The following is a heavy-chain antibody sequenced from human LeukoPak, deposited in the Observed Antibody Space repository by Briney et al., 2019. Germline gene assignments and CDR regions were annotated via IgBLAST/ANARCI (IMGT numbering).Heavy chain of an antibody. CDR3: AKAPPDQYYYYYGMDV. CDR1: GFTFRGYA. V-gene: IGHV3-23*01. D-gene: IGHD1-14*01. Sequence: GGSLRLSCAASGFTFRGYAMSWVRHSPGKGLEWVSAISGSGGSTYYADSVKGRFTISRDNSNNTLSLQMNSLRAEDTAVYYCAKAPPDQYYYYYGMDVWGQGTTVTVSS. CDR2: ISGSGGST. J-gene: IGHJ6*02.